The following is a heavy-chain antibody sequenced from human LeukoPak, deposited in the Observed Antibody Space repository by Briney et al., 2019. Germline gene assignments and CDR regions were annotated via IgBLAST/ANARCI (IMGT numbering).Heavy chain of an antibody. J-gene: IGHJ4*02. CDR2: ISGRATNT. CDR3: AREGGGYRLFEF. D-gene: IGHD2-15*01. Sequence: GESLRLSCAASGFTLSSYWMSWVRQTPGRGLEWISYISGRATNTEYADSVKARFTISRDNAENTLYLQMDNLRAEDTAVYYCAREGGGYRLFEFWGQGLLVTVSS. V-gene: IGHV3-48*04. CDR1: GFTLSSYW.